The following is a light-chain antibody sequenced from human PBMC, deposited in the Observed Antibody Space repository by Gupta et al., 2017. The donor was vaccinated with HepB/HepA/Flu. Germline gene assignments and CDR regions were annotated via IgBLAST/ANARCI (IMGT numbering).Light chain of an antibody. CDR2: EVY. V-gene: IGLV2-23*02. J-gene: IGLJ3*02. Sequence: QSALTQPASVSGSSGQSITISCTGTSSDIGTYNLVSWYQQYPGKAPKLVIYEVYRRPSGVSDRFSGSESGNTASLTISGLQAEDEADYHCCAYASSGTFVFGGGTKLTVL. CDR3: CAYASSGTFV. CDR1: SSDIGTYNL.